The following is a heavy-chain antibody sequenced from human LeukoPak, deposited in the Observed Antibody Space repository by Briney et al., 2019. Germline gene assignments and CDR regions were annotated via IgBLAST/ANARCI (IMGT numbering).Heavy chain of an antibody. CDR2: IYYSGST. V-gene: IGHV4-59*01. Sequence: KPSETLSLTCTVSGGSISSYYWSWIRQPPGKGLEWIGYIYYSGSTNYNPSLKSRVTISVDTSKNQFSLKLSSVTAADTAVYYCARVPLLSGELRYGSWWFDPWGQGTLVTVSS. CDR1: GGSISSYY. J-gene: IGHJ5*02. CDR3: ARVPLLSGELRYGSWWFDP. D-gene: IGHD1-26*01.